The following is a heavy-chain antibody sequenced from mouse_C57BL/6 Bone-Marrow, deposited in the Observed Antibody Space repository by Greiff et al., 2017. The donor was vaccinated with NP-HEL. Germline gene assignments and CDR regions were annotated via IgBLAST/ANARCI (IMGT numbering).Heavy chain of an antibody. CDR2: IHPSDSDT. Sequence: QVQLQQPGAELVKPGASVKLSCKASGYTFTSYWMHWVKQRPGQGLEWIGKIHPSDSDTNYNQKFKGKATLTVDKSSSTAYMQLSSLTSEDSAVYYGANGEFYYGSRLAYWDQGTLVTVSA. CDR3: ANGEFYYGSRLAY. CDR1: GYTFTSYW. J-gene: IGHJ3*01. V-gene: IGHV1-74*01. D-gene: IGHD1-1*01.